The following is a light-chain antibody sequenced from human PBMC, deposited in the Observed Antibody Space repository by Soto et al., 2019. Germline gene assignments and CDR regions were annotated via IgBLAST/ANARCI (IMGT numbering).Light chain of an antibody. CDR3: QQYGRSPPIT. CDR1: QSVSSY. CDR2: GIS. J-gene: IGKJ5*01. Sequence: EIVMTQSPATLSVSPGERATLSCRASQSVSSYLAWYQQKPGQAPRLLIYGISSRATGIPDRFSGSGSGTDFTLTISRLEPEDFAVYYCQQYGRSPPITFGQGTRLEIK. V-gene: IGKV3-20*01.